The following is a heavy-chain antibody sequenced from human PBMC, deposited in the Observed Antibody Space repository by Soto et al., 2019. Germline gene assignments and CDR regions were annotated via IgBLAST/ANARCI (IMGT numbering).Heavy chain of an antibody. D-gene: IGHD3-9*01. CDR1: GGSISSGGYY. CDR2: IYYSGST. V-gene: IGHV4-61*08. J-gene: IGHJ5*02. Sequence: SETLSLTCAVSGGSISSGGYYWSWIRQPPGKGLEWIGYIYYSGSTNYNPSLKSRVTISVDTSKNQFSLKLSSVTAADTAVYYCSRGGGSYYDILTGYYKRGWFDPWGQGTLVTVSS. CDR3: SRGGGSYYDILTGYYKRGWFDP.